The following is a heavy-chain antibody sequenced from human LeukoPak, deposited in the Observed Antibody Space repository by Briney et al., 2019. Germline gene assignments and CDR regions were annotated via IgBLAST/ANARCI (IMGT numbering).Heavy chain of an antibody. Sequence: SEKLSLTCTVSGGSISSSSYYWGWIRQPPEKGLEWIGSIYYNGSTYYNPSLKSRVTISVDTSKNQFSLKLSSVTAADTAVYYCARQLGYYDFWSGYYTGNYFDYWGQGTLVTVSS. D-gene: IGHD3-3*01. CDR3: ARQLGYYDFWSGYYTGNYFDY. J-gene: IGHJ4*02. CDR1: GGSISSSSYY. V-gene: IGHV4-39*01. CDR2: IYYNGST.